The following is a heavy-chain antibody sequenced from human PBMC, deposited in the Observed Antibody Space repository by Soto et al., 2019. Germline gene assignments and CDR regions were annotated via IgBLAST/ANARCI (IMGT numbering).Heavy chain of an antibody. CDR3: ARNRYWGQRERPQRNDAFDI. D-gene: IGHD1-1*01. Sequence: QVQLVQSGAEVKKPGSSVKVSCKASGGTFSSYAISWVRQAPGQGLEWMGGIIPIFGTANYAQKFQGRVTITADESTSTAYMELSSLRSEDTAVYYCARNRYWGQRERPQRNDAFDIWGQGTMVTVSS. CDR1: GGTFSSYA. V-gene: IGHV1-69*12. J-gene: IGHJ3*02. CDR2: IIPIFGTA.